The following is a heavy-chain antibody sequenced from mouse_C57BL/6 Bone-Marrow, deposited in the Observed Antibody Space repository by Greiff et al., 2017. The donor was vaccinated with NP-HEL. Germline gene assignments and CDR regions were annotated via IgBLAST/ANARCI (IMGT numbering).Heavy chain of an antibody. D-gene: IGHD1-1*01. CDR1: GFSLTSYG. V-gene: IGHV2-2*01. Sequence: QVQLQQSGPGLVQPSQSLSITCTVSGFSLTSYGVHWVRQSPGKGLEWLGVIWSGGSTDYNAAFISRLGISKDNSKSQVFVKMNSLQADDTAIYYGAGRHYYGSSPAWFAYWGQGTLVTVSA. CDR3: AGRHYYGSSPAWFAY. J-gene: IGHJ3*01. CDR2: IWSGGST.